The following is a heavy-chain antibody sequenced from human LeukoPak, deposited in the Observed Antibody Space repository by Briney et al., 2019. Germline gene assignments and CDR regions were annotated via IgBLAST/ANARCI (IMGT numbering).Heavy chain of an antibody. CDR3: ARVYAPSPSGSYYVDAFDI. Sequence: GGSLRLSCAASGFTFDDYGMSWVRQAPGKGLEWVSGINWNGGSTGYADSVKGRFTISRDNAKNSLYLQMNSLRAEDTAVYYCARVYAPSPSGSYYVDAFDIWGQGTMVTVSS. CDR2: INWNGGST. CDR1: GFTFDDYG. J-gene: IGHJ3*02. V-gene: IGHV3-20*04. D-gene: IGHD1-26*01.